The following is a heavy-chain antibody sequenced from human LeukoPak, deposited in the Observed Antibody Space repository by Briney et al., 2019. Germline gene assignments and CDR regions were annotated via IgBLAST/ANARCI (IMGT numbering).Heavy chain of an antibody. V-gene: IGHV4-39*01. D-gene: IGHD3-10*01. CDR1: GGSISSGSYF. CDR3: ASPRGVISADAFEI. Sequence: SETLSLTCTVSGGSISSGSYFWGWIRPPPGKGLEWIGSIYYSGSTYYNPSLNSRVTISVDTSKSQFSLKLSSGTAADTAVYYCASPRGVISADAFEIWGQGTMVTVSS. CDR2: IYYSGST. J-gene: IGHJ3*02.